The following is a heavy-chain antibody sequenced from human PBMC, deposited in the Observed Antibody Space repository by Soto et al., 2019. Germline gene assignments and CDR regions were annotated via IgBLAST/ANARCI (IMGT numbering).Heavy chain of an antibody. V-gene: IGHV4-31*03. J-gene: IGHJ1*01. CDR1: GGSISSGAFY. CDR2: IFYSGNT. CDR3: ASSRPAYFQH. Sequence: SETLSLTCTVSGGSISSGAFYWSWIRQHPGKGLEWIGYIFYSGNTFYNPSLKSRLTISVDTSKNQFSLRLSSVTAADTAVYYCASSRPAYFQHWGQGTLVTVSS.